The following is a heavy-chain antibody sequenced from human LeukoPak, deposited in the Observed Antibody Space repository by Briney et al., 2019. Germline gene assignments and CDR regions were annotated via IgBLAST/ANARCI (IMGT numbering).Heavy chain of an antibody. J-gene: IGHJ4*02. D-gene: IGHD3-9*01. CDR3: ARVFHGFDL. CDR2: ISSSGSSR. CDR1: GFTFSSYT. V-gene: IGHV3-21*01. Sequence: NSGGSPRLSCEASGFTFSSYTIVWVRQAPGKGLEWVSSISSSGSSRYFADTMKGRVTISRDNAKNSVSPQMNSLRVEDSGLYFCARVFHGFDLWGQGTLVTVSS.